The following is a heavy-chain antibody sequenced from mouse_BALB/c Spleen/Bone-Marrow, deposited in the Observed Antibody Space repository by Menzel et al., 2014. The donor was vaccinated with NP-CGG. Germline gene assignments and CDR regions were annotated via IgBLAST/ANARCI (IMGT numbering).Heavy chain of an antibody. J-gene: IGHJ2*01. V-gene: IGHV1-80*01. CDR3: ARGWISIDY. CDR1: GYAFSIYW. CDR2: IYPGDDDT. Sequence: VQLQQSGAELVRPGSSVKISCKASGYAFSIYWMNWVKQRPGQGLEWIGQIYPGDDDTDYNGKFKGKATLTADRSSSTAYMQLNSLTSEDSAVYFCARGWISIDYWGQGTTLTVSS. D-gene: IGHD3-3*01.